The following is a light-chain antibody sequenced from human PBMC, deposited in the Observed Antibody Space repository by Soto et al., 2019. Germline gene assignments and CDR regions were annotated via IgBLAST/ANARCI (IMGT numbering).Light chain of an antibody. V-gene: IGKV3-20*01. Sequence: EIVLMQSPGTLSLSPGEGATLSCRASQSVNNNYLAWYQQRPGQAPTVLIFDTSRRATGVPDRFSGSGSGTDFTLRISRVEPDDFAVYYCQQYGSSQCTFGPGTKVNIK. CDR2: DTS. CDR1: QSVNNNY. J-gene: IGKJ3*01. CDR3: QQYGSSQCT.